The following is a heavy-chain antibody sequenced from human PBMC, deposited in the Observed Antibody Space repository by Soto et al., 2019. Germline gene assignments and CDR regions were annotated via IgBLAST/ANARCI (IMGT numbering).Heavy chain of an antibody. CDR2: INPNSGGT. J-gene: IGHJ6*02. V-gene: IGHV1-2*02. D-gene: IGHD2-15*01. Sequence: QVQLVQSGAEVKKPGASVKVSCKASGYTFTGYYMHWVRQAPGQGLEWMGWINPNSGGTNYAQKFQGRVTMTRDTYISTVYMELSRLRSDDTAVYYCARDLVVTPPDGMDVWGQGTTVTVSS. CDR1: GYTFTGYY. CDR3: ARDLVVTPPDGMDV.